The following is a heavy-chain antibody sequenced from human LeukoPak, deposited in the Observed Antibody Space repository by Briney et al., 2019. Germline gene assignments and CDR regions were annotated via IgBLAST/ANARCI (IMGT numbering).Heavy chain of an antibody. CDR2: IWFDGSNK. V-gene: IGHV3-33*01. D-gene: IGHD1-26*01. CDR3: ARDRSYGIWGAPGYAFDV. J-gene: IGHJ3*01. CDR1: GFTFSSYG. Sequence: GGSLRLSCTVSGFTFSSYGMHWVRQAPGKGLEWVAVIWFDGSNKYYADSVQGRFTISRDNSKNTLYLQMNSLRVEDTAVYYCARDRSYGIWGAPGYAFDVWGQGTLGIVSS.